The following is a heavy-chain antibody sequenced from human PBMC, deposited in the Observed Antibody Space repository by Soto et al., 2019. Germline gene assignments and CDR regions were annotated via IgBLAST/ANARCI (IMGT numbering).Heavy chain of an antibody. Sequence: TLSVPSRVSCGPITSGWYSWSWIRQPPGKGLEWIVDIYHSGGTYYNPSLKSRVTLSIDRSKKQFSLKLKSVTAADTAVYFCARTMTTSGWFDSWAQGTLVTVSS. CDR1: CGPITSGWYS. CDR3: ARTMTTSGWFDS. V-gene: IGHV4-30-2*01. J-gene: IGHJ5*01. CDR2: IYHSGGT. D-gene: IGHD4-17*01.